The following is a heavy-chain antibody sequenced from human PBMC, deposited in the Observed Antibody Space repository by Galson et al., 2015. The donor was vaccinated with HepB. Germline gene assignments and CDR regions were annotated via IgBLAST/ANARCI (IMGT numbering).Heavy chain of an antibody. CDR3: ARGPLVDEWLVFHYFDY. Sequence: SVKVSCKASGGTFSSYAISWVRQAPGQGLEWMGRIIPILGIANYAQKFQGRVTITADKSTSTAYMELSSLRSEDTAVYYCARGPLVDEWLVFHYFDYWGQGTLVTVSS. D-gene: IGHD6-19*01. CDR2: IIPILGIA. J-gene: IGHJ4*02. CDR1: GGTFSSYA. V-gene: IGHV1-69*04.